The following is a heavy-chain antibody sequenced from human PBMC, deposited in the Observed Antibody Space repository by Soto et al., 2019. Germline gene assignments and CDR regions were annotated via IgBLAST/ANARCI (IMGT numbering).Heavy chain of an antibody. D-gene: IGHD2-15*01. Sequence: GGSLRLSCAASGFTFSSYSMNWVRQAPGKGLEWVSYISSSSSTIYYADSVKGRFTISRDNAKNSLYLQMNSLRDEDTAVYYCARAAVSDVVVVAATDSSYYYGMDVWGQGTTVTVSS. V-gene: IGHV3-48*02. J-gene: IGHJ6*02. CDR2: ISSSSSTI. CDR1: GFTFSSYS. CDR3: ARAAVSDVVVVAATDSSYYYGMDV.